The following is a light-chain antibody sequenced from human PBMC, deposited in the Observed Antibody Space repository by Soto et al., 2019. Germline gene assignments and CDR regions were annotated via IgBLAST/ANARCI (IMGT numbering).Light chain of an antibody. CDR3: QQRSNWPPEVT. V-gene: IGKV3-11*01. CDR1: QSASSS. CDR2: DAS. J-gene: IGKJ3*01. Sequence: EIVLTQSPDTLSLSPGERATLSCRASQSASSSIAWYQQKPGQAPRRLIYDASNRATAIPARFSGSGSGTDFTLTISSLEPEDFAVYYCQQRSNWPPEVTFGPGTKVDIK.